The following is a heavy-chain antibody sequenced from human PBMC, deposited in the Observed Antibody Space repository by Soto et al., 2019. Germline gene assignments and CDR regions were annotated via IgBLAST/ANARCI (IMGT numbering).Heavy chain of an antibody. CDR3: ARGDYDFWSGYYMY. J-gene: IGHJ4*02. D-gene: IGHD3-3*01. CDR1: GFTFSSDA. V-gene: IGHV3-64*01. CDR2: ISSNGGST. Sequence: GGSLRLSCGASGFTFSSDAMHWVRQAPGKGLEYVSAISSNGGSTYYANSVKGRFTISRDNSKNTLYLQMGSLRAGDMAVYYCARGDYDFWSGYYMYWGQGTLVTVSS.